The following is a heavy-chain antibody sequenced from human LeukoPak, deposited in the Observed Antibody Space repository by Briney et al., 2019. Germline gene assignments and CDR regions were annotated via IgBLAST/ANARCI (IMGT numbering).Heavy chain of an antibody. D-gene: IGHD6-13*01. V-gene: IGHV3-33*01. CDR3: ARGPSSSSPEFDL. Sequence: GGSLRLSCAASGFTFSSYGMHWVRQAPGKGLEWVAVIWYDGSNKYYADSFNRPFTISRDNSKNTPYLQMTSLRAEDTAVYYCARGPSSSSPEFDLWGRGTLVTVSS. J-gene: IGHJ2*01. CDR2: IWYDGSNK. CDR1: GFTFSSYG.